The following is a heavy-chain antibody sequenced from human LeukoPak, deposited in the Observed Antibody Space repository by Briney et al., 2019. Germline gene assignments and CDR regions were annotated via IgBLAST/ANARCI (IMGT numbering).Heavy chain of an antibody. D-gene: IGHD6-19*01. CDR2: ISGSSNDI. J-gene: IGHJ4*02. V-gene: IGHV3-11*06. Sequence: GGSLRLSCAASGFSFSGSYMSWIREAPGRGLEWVSYISGSSNDINYADSVKGRFTVSRDNTKNSLFLQMNSLRVEDTAVYYCARVGKNGWDFDHWGQGTLVTVSS. CDR3: ARVGKNGWDFDH. CDR1: GFSFSGSY.